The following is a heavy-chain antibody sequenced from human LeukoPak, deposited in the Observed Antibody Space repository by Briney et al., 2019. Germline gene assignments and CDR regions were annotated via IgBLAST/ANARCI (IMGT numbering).Heavy chain of an antibody. D-gene: IGHD2-15*01. CDR2: ISSSSSTI. V-gene: IGHV3-48*02. CDR1: GFTFSSYS. Sequence: GALRLSCAASGFTFSSYSMNWVRQAPGKGLEWVSYISSSSSTIYYADSVKGRFTISRDNAKNSLYLQMNSLRDEDTAVYYCARLDLGYCSGGSCYRTYYGMDVWGQGTTVTVSS. CDR3: ARLDLGYCSGGSCYRTYYGMDV. J-gene: IGHJ6*02.